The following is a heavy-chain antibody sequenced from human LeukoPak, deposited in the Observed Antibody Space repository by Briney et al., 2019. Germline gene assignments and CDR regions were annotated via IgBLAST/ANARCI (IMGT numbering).Heavy chain of an antibody. CDR1: GFTFSSYW. CDR2: IKQDGSEK. Sequence: GGSLRLSCAASGFTFSSYWMSWVRQAPGKGLEWVANIKQDGSEKYYVDSVKGRFTISRDNAKNSLYLQVNSLRAEDTAVYYCARASVVGYDFWSGYHYYFDYWGQGTLVTVSS. CDR3: ARASVVGYDFWSGYHYYFDY. V-gene: IGHV3-7*01. D-gene: IGHD3-3*01. J-gene: IGHJ4*02.